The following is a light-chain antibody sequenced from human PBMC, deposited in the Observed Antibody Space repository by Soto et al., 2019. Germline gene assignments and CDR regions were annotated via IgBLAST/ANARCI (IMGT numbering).Light chain of an antibody. CDR3: QQCNGYSRT. CDR2: DAS. V-gene: IGKV1-5*01. CDR1: QSISNW. J-gene: IGKJ1*01. Sequence: GARVTITCRASQSISNWLAWYQQKPGKAPKLLIYDASSLERGVPSRFSGSGSGTEFTLTISSLQTDDFATYYCQQCNGYSRTFGQGTRWIS.